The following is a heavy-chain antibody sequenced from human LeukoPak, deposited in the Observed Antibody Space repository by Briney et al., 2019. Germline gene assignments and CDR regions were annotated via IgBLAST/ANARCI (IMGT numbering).Heavy chain of an antibody. CDR2: FNPEDGET. CDR1: GYIFSELS. J-gene: IGHJ6*02. Sequence: ASVKVSCKVSGYIFSELSMHWVRQAPGQGLEWMGGFNPEDGETFYAQKIQGRVNMTEDTSTDTAYMELSSLRSEDAAVYYCATDPITFGGVIAKLGMDVWGQGTTVTVSS. CDR3: ATDPITFGGVIAKLGMDV. V-gene: IGHV1-24*01. D-gene: IGHD3-16*02.